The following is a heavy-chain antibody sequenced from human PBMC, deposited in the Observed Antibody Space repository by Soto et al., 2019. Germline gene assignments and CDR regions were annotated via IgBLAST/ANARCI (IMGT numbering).Heavy chain of an antibody. Sequence: QVQLVQSGAEVKKPGSSVKVSCKASGGTFSSYAISWVRQAPGQGLEWMGGIIPIFGTANYAQKFQGRVTITEDESTSTAYMELSSLRSEDTAVYYCARAGYCSGGSCYYLPYYFDYWGQGTLVTVSS. V-gene: IGHV1-69*01. CDR2: IIPIFGTA. CDR3: ARAGYCSGGSCYYLPYYFDY. CDR1: GGTFSSYA. J-gene: IGHJ4*02. D-gene: IGHD2-15*01.